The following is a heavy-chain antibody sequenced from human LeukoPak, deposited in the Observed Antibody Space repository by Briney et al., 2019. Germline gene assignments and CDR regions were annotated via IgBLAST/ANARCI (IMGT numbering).Heavy chain of an antibody. Sequence: GGSLRLSCAASGFSVSSNYISWVRQAPGKGLEWVSVIYSGGSTYYADSVKGRFTIARDNSKNTLYLGMNSLRAEDTAVYYYARGLVVAARGRIYYYYYYMDVWGKGTTVTVSS. J-gene: IGHJ6*03. CDR3: ARGLVVAARGRIYYYYYYMDV. V-gene: IGHV3-53*01. CDR1: GFSVSSNY. D-gene: IGHD2-15*01. CDR2: IYSGGST.